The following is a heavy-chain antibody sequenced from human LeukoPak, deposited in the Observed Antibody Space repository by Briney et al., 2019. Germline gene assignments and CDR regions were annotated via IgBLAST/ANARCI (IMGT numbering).Heavy chain of an antibody. V-gene: IGHV1-2*02. J-gene: IGHJ4*02. Sequence: ASVKVSCKASGYTFTGYYMHWVRQAPGQGLEWMGWINPNSGGTNYAQKFQGRVTMTRDTSISTAYMGLSRLRSDDTAVYYCASNLWFGELLFDYWGQGTLVTVSS. D-gene: IGHD3-10*01. CDR2: INPNSGGT. CDR3: ASNLWFGELLFDY. CDR1: GYTFTGYY.